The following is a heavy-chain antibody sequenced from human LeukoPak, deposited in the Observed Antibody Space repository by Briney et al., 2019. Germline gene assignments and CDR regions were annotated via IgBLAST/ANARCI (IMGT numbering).Heavy chain of an antibody. V-gene: IGHV1-46*01. CDR1: GYTFSRYY. Sequence: ASVKVSCKASGYTFSRYYLHWVRQAPGQGLEWMGIINPSGGSTSYAQKFQGRVTMTRDTSTSTVYMELSSLRSEDTAVYYCASSNCSSTSCYFKYYYYYYMDVWGKGTTVTVSS. CDR3: ASSNCSSTSCYFKYYYYYYMDV. CDR2: INPSGGST. D-gene: IGHD2-2*01. J-gene: IGHJ6*03.